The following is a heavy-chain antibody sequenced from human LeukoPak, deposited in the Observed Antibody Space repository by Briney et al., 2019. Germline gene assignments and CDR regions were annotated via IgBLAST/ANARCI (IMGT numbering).Heavy chain of an antibody. CDR3: ARTPSDSSGYYFNFDY. D-gene: IGHD3-22*01. V-gene: IGHV4-4*07. Sequence: PSETLSLTCTVSGGSISSYYWSWIRQPAGKGLEWIGRIYTSGSTNYNPSLKSRVTISVDKSKNQFSPKLSSVTAADTAVYYCARTPSDSSGYYFNFDYWGQGTLVTVSS. CDR1: GGSISSYY. J-gene: IGHJ4*02. CDR2: IYTSGST.